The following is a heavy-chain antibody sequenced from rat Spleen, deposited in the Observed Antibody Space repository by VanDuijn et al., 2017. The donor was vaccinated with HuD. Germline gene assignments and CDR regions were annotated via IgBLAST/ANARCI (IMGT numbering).Heavy chain of an antibody. CDR3: VRPLYLRIMGA. D-gene: IGHD2-1*01. CDR1: GFTFSSFP. CDR2: IIPDGGST. Sequence: EVQLVESGGGLVQPGRSMKLSCAASGFTFSSFPMAWVRQAPTKGLEWVATIIPDGGSTYYRDSVKGRFTISRDNAKSTLYLKMDSLRSEDTATYYYVRPLYLRIMGAWGQVASVTVSS. V-gene: IGHV5-46*01. J-gene: IGHJ4*01.